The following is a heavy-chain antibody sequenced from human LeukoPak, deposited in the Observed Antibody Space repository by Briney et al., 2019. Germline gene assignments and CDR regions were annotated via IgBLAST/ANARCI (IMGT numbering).Heavy chain of an antibody. Sequence: SETLSLTCTVSGGSISSCYWSWLRQPPGKGLEWIGYIYYSGSTNYNPSLKSRVTISVDTSKNQFSLKLSSVTAADRAVYYCARDRISTGQGFDYWGQGTLVTVSS. D-gene: IGHD3-10*01. J-gene: IGHJ4*02. CDR3: ARDRISTGQGFDY. V-gene: IGHV4-59*01. CDR1: GGSISSCY. CDR2: IYYSGST.